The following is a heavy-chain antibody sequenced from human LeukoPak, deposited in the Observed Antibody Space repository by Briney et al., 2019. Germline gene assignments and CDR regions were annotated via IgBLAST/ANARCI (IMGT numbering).Heavy chain of an antibody. D-gene: IGHD3-22*01. V-gene: IGHV4-34*01. CDR2: INHSGST. CDR1: GVSFSGYY. Sequence: SETLSLTCAVYGVSFSGYYWSWIRQPPGKGLEWLGEINHSGSTNYNPYLKSRVTISVDTSKNQFSLKLSSVTAADTAVYYCARGRRVPARYYYDSSGYYGGLVDYWGQGTLVTVSS. J-gene: IGHJ4*02. CDR3: ARGRRVPARYYYDSSGYYGGLVDY.